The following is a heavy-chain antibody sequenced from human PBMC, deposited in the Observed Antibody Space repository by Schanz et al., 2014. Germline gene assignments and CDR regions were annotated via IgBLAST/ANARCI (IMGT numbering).Heavy chain of an antibody. V-gene: IGHV3-30*03. J-gene: IGHJ4*02. CDR1: GFTVSNNL. CDR2: ISYDGSDK. D-gene: IGHD5-12*01. CDR3: AREYSSYGTVYY. Sequence: VQLVESGGGLVQPGGSLRLSCAASGFTVSNNLMRWVRQAPSKGLEWLAVISYDGSDKFHADSVKGRFTISRDNSKNTLYLQMNSLRVEDTALYYCAREYSSYGTVYYWGQGTLVTVSS.